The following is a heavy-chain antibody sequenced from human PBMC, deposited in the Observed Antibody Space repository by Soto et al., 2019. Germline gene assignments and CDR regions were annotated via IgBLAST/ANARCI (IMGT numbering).Heavy chain of an antibody. CDR1: GFTFSSYS. CDR2: ISSSSSYI. V-gene: IGHV3-21*01. J-gene: IGHJ4*02. D-gene: IGHD4-4*01. Sequence: GESLKISCAASGFTFSSYSMNWVRQAPGKGLEWVSSISSSSSYIYYADSVKGRFTISRDNAKNSLYLQMNSLRAEDTAVYYCARFTVTTGNDYWGQGTLVTVSS. CDR3: ARFTVTTGNDY.